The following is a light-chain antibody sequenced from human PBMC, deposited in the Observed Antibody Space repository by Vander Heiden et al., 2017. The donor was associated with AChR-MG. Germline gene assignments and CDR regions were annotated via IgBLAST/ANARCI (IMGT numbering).Light chain of an antibody. CDR3: QTWGTGIHWV. V-gene: IGLV4-69*01. J-gene: IGLJ3*02. CDR2: LNSDGSH. CDR1: SGHSSYG. Sequence: QLVLTQSPSASASLGASVKLTCTLSSGHSSYGIAWHQQQPGKGPRYLMKLNSDGSHSKGDGIPDRFSGSSSGAERYLTISSLQSEDEADYYCQTWGTGIHWVFGGGTKLTVL.